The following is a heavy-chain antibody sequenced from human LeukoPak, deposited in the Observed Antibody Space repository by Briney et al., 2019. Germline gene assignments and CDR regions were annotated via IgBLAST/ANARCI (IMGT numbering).Heavy chain of an antibody. CDR2: IRYDGSNK. Sequence: GGSLRLSCAASGFTFSSYGMHWVRQAPGKGLKWVAFIRYDGSNKYYADSVRGRFTISRDNSKNTLYLQMNSLRAEDTAVYYCAKICTTGTPDAFDIWGQGTMVTVSS. CDR1: GFTFSSYG. D-gene: IGHD1-1*01. J-gene: IGHJ3*02. CDR3: AKICTTGTPDAFDI. V-gene: IGHV3-30*02.